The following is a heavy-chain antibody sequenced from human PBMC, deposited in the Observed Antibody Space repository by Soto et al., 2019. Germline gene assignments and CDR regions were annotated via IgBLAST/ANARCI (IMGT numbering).Heavy chain of an antibody. CDR3: AKEPQQLIVYLDY. V-gene: IGHV3-23*01. CDR1: EFTFSNYA. Sequence: GGSLRLSCAASEFTFSNYAMSWVRQAPGKGLEWVSSISDNGGTTYYADSVKGRFTISRDNSKNTLYLQMNSLRAEDTAVYYCAKEPQQLIVYLDYWGQGTQVTV. CDR2: ISDNGGTT. J-gene: IGHJ4*02. D-gene: IGHD6-13*01.